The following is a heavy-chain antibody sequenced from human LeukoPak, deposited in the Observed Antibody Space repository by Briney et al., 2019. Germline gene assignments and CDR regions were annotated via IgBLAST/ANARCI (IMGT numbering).Heavy chain of an antibody. V-gene: IGHV4-39*07. CDR1: GGSISSSSYY. J-gene: IGHJ4*02. CDR3: ARAFAGAAHDY. CDR2: IYTSGST. Sequence: SETLSLTCTVSGGSISSSSYYWGWIRQPPGKGLEWIGSIYTSGSTNYNPSLKSRVTISVDTSKNQFSLKLSSVTAADTAVYYCARAFAGAAHDYWGQGTLVTVSS. D-gene: IGHD3-16*01.